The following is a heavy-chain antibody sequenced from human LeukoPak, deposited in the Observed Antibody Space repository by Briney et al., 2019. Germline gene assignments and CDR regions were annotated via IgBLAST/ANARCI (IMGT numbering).Heavy chain of an antibody. CDR2: ISAYNGNT. Sequence: RGASVKVSCKASGYTFTSYGISWVRQAPGQGLEWMGWISAYNGNTNYAQKLQGRVTMTTDTSTSTAYMELRSLRSDDTAVYYCARVGYSYGYSRGFVELDYWGQGTLVTVSS. V-gene: IGHV1-18*01. CDR3: ARVGYSYGYSRGFVELDY. D-gene: IGHD5-18*01. J-gene: IGHJ4*02. CDR1: GYTFTSYG.